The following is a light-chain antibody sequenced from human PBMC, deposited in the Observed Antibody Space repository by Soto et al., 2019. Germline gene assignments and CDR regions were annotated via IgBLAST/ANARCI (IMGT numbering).Light chain of an antibody. Sequence: QSVLTQPPSASGSPGQSVTISCTGTSSDIGDYNSVSWYQQHPAKAPKLIIYEVIKRPSGVPGRFSGSKSGNTASLTVSWLQAEDEADSYCTSYAAGDTYVFGPGTKVTVL. CDR2: EVI. CDR1: SSDIGDYNS. J-gene: IGLJ1*01. V-gene: IGLV2-8*01. CDR3: TSYAAGDTYV.